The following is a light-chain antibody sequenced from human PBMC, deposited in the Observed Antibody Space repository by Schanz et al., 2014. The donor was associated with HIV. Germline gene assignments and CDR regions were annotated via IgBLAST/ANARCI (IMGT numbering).Light chain of an antibody. CDR2: DVS. Sequence: QSALTQPASVSGSPGQSITISCTGTSSDVGGYNYVSWYQQHPGKAPKLMIYDVSNRPSGVSNRFSGSKSGNTASLTISGLQAEDEADYYCSSQTSGSTLVVFGGGTKVTVL. CDR1: SSDVGGYNY. V-gene: IGLV2-14*01. CDR3: SSQTSGSTLVV. J-gene: IGLJ2*01.